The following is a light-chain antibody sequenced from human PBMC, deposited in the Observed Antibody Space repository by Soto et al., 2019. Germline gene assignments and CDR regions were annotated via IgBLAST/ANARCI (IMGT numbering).Light chain of an antibody. CDR1: GSDVGGYDY. CDR3: SSYTSSNTLVV. CDR2: EVT. Sequence: QSALTQPASVSGSPGQSITISCTGTGSDVGGYDYVSWYQQHPGKAPKLMVYEVTKRPSGVSTRFSGSKSGNTASLTISGLQSEDESDYFCSSYTSSNTLVVFGGGTKLTVL. V-gene: IGLV2-14*01. J-gene: IGLJ2*01.